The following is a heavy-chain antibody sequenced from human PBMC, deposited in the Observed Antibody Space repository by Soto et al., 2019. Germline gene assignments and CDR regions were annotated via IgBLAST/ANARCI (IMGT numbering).Heavy chain of an antibody. J-gene: IGHJ4*02. D-gene: IGHD2-21*02. CDR3: TRDGVVVVTAIIY. V-gene: IGHV3-23*01. CDR2: ISGSGGST. Sequence: PGGSLSLSCAASGFTFSSYAMSWVCQAPGQGLERVSAISGSGGSTEYAASVKGRFTISRDDSKSIAYLQMNSLKSEDTAVYYCTRDGVVVVTAIIYWGQGTLVTVSS. CDR1: GFTFSSYA.